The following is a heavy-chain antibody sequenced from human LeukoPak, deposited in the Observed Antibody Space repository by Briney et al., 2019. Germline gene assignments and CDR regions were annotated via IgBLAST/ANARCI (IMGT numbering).Heavy chain of an antibody. CDR3: ATLPSVIVVVARYFDY. Sequence: ASVKVSCKASGYTFTSYGISWVRQAPGQGLEWMGWISAYNGNTNYAQKLQGRVTMTTDTSTSTAYMELRSLRSDNTAVYYCATLPSVIVVVARYFDYWGQGTLVTVSS. CDR2: ISAYNGNT. J-gene: IGHJ4*02. CDR1: GYTFTSYG. D-gene: IGHD3-22*01. V-gene: IGHV1-18*01.